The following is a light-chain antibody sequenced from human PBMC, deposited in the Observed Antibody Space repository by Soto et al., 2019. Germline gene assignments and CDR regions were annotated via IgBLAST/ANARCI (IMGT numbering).Light chain of an antibody. Sequence: QSVLTQPASVSGSPGQSITISCTGTSSDVGGYNFVSWYQQHPGKVPKLMIFDVNRRPSGAPDRFSGSKSGNTASLTSSGLQAEDEGDYYCCSYTSSSTHVFGSGTKLTVL. CDR2: DVN. CDR1: SSDVGGYNF. V-gene: IGLV2-14*03. CDR3: CSYTSSSTHV. J-gene: IGLJ1*01.